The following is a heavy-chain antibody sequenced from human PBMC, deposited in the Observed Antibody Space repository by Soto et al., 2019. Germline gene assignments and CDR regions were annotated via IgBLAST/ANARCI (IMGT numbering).Heavy chain of an antibody. CDR3: ARDLRSLSHYGSGSYYISRYYYYGMDV. CDR1: GFTFSSYG. CDR2: IWYDGSNK. D-gene: IGHD3-10*01. V-gene: IGHV3-33*01. Sequence: GSLRLSCAASGFTFSSYGMHWVRQAPGKGLEWVAVIWYDGSNKYYADSVKGRFTISRDNSKNTLYLQMNSLRAEDTAVYYCARDLRSLSHYGSGSYYISRYYYYGMDVWGQGTTVTVS. J-gene: IGHJ6*02.